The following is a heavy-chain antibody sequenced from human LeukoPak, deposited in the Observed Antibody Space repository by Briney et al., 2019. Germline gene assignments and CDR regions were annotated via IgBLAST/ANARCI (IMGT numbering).Heavy chain of an antibody. D-gene: IGHD2-2*02. CDR3: ARTDCSSTSCYTSRDWFDP. V-gene: IGHV5-51*01. Sequence: GESLQISCKGSGYGFTSYWIGWVRQMPGKGLEWMGIIYPGDSDTRYSPSFQGQVTISADKSISTAYLQWSSLKASDTAMYYCARTDCSSTSCYTSRDWFDPWGQGTLVTVSS. CDR2: IYPGDSDT. J-gene: IGHJ5*02. CDR1: GYGFTSYW.